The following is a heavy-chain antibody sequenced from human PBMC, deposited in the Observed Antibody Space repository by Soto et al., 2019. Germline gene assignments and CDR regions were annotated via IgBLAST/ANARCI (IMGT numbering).Heavy chain of an antibody. Sequence: LSLTCAVSGGSFSGYHWSWICQPPGKGLEWIGEINPSGRTKYKPSLKSRVIISVDTSKNQVSLKLSAVTAADTAVYYCARAGGSYDYSMDVWGQGTTVTVSS. D-gene: IGHD6-25*01. CDR2: INPSGRT. CDR3: ARAGGSYDYSMDV. CDR1: GGSFSGYH. J-gene: IGHJ6*02. V-gene: IGHV4-34*01.